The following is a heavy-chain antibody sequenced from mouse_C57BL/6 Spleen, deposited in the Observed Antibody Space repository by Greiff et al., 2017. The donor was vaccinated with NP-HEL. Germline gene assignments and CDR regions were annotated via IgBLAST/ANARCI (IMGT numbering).Heavy chain of an antibody. CDR2: IYPGSGST. Sequence: QVQLKQPGAELVKPGASVKMSCKASGYTFTSYWITWVKQRPGQGLEWIGDIYPGSGSTNYNEKFKSKATLTVDTSSSTAYMQLSSLTSEDSAVYYCAKKIDYYGSPFDYWGQGTTLTVSS. V-gene: IGHV1-55*01. D-gene: IGHD1-1*01. CDR1: GYTFTSYW. CDR3: AKKIDYYGSPFDY. J-gene: IGHJ2*01.